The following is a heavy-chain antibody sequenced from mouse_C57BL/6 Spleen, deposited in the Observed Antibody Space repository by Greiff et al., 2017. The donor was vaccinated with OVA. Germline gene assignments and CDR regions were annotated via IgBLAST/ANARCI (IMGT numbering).Heavy chain of an antibody. J-gene: IGHJ2*01. CDR2: IDPETGGT. CDR3: TGLRFDY. Sequence: VQLQESGAELVRPGASVTLSCKASGYTFTDYEMHWVKQTPVHGLEWIGAIDPETGGTAYNQKFKGKAILTADKTSSTAYMELRSLTSEDSTVYYCTGLRFDYWGQGTTLTVSS. D-gene: IGHD1-1*01. V-gene: IGHV1-15*01. CDR1: GYTFTDYE.